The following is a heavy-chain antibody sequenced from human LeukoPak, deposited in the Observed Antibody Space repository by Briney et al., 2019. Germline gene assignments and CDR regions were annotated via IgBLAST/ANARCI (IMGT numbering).Heavy chain of an antibody. CDR1: GGSISSGGYY. Sequence: SETLSLTCTVSGGSISSGGYYWSWIRQHPGKGLEWIGYIYYSGSTYYNPSLKSRVTISVDTSKNQFSLKLSSVTAADTAVYYCARAPTATIDFDYWGQGTLVTVSS. CDR3: ARAPTATIDFDY. V-gene: IGHV4-31*03. D-gene: IGHD5-24*01. J-gene: IGHJ4*02. CDR2: IYYSGST.